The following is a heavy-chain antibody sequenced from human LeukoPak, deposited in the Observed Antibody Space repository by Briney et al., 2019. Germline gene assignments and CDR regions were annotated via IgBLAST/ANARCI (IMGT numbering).Heavy chain of an antibody. CDR1: GGSISSGGYY. D-gene: IGHD6-19*01. V-gene: IGHV4-61*02. CDR2: IYTSGNT. CDR3: ARDGGIAVAGLTLYYFDY. Sequence: SETLSLTCTVSGGSISSGGYYWSWIRQPAGKGLEWIGRIYTSGNTNYNPSLKSRATISVDTSKNQFSLELSSVTAADTAVYYCARDGGIAVAGLTLYYFDYWGQGTLVTVSS. J-gene: IGHJ4*02.